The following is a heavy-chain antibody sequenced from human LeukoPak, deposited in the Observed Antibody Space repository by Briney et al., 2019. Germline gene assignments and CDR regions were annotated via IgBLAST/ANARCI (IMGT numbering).Heavy chain of an antibody. Sequence: ASVKVSCKTSGYNFNNNGISWVRQAPGQGLEWMGWINCYSGNTKYSQKIQGRVTMTKDTSTSTVYMELRSLRSDDTAVYYCARDLGALSSSWYHLSYYWGQGTLVTVSS. CDR1: GYNFNNNG. J-gene: IGHJ4*02. D-gene: IGHD6-13*01. CDR2: INCYSGNT. CDR3: ARDLGALSSSWYHLSYY. V-gene: IGHV1-18*04.